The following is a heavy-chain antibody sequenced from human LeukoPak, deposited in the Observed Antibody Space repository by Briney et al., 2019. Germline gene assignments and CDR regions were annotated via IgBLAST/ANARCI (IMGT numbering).Heavy chain of an antibody. Sequence: TGGSLRLSCATSQFKFYNYGMTWVRQAPGKGLEWVSAIGGSGATTYYADSVRGRFTISRDNSKNTMYLQMSSLRAEDTAVYYCAKIRLEEPATGYWGQGTLVTVSS. J-gene: IGHJ4*02. D-gene: IGHD2-15*01. V-gene: IGHV3-23*01. CDR3: AKIRLEEPATGY. CDR1: QFKFYNYG. CDR2: IGGSGATT.